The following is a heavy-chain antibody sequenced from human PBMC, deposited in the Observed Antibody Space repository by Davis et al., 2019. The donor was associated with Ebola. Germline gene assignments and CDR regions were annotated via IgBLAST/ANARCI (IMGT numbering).Heavy chain of an antibody. J-gene: IGHJ6*04. CDR3: ASEPTRNYYYFYGMDV. V-gene: IGHV3-53*01. Sequence: PGGPLRPSCHLPGFAVRNTHMSWVRQAPGKGLEWVAGMYGGDTHYADSVKGRFTISRDNSKNTLHLQMNSLRVEDKALYFCASEPTRNYYYFYGMDVWGKGTTVSVSS. CDR2: MYGGDT. CDR1: GFAVRNTH.